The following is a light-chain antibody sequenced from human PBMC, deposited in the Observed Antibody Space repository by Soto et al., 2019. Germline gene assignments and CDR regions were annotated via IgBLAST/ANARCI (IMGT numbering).Light chain of an antibody. CDR2: DVS. CDR1: SSDVGGYNY. Sequence: QSALTQPASVSGSPGQSITISCTGASSDVGGYNYVSWYQQHPGKAPKLIIYDVSYRPSGVSSRLSGSKSGNTASLSISGLQAEDEADYYCSSYTSSSTLIFGGGTKLTVL. J-gene: IGLJ2*01. CDR3: SSYTSSSTLI. V-gene: IGLV2-14*03.